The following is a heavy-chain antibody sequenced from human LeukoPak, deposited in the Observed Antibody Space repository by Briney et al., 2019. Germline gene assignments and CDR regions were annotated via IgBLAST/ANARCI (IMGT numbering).Heavy chain of an antibody. CDR2: INTNTGNP. V-gene: IGHV7-4-1*02. J-gene: IGHJ4*02. CDR1: GYSFTTFA. CDR3: ARSPWIQQSSDF. Sequence: ASVKVSCKASGYSFTTFAMNWVRQAPGQGLEWMGWINTNTGNPTYAQDFTGRFVFSLDTSVTTTFLEISSLKAEDTAIYYCARSPWIQQSSDFWGQGTLVTVSS. D-gene: IGHD5-18*01.